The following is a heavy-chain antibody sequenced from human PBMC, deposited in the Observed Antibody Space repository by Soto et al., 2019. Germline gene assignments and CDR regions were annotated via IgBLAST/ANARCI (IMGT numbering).Heavy chain of an antibody. V-gene: IGHV4-39*01. CDR1: GGSISSSSYY. CDR2: IYYSGST. Sequence: NPSETLSLTCTVSGGSISSSSYYWGWIRQPPGKGLEWIGSIYYSGSTYYNPSLKSRVTISVDTSKNQFSLKLSSVTAADTAVYYCARRNVDSGYDPLSKYYFDYWGQGTLVTVSS. J-gene: IGHJ4*02. CDR3: ARRNVDSGYDPLSKYYFDY. D-gene: IGHD5-12*01.